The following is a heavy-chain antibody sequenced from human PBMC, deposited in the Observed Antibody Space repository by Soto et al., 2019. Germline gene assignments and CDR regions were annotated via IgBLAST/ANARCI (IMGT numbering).Heavy chain of an antibody. CDR3: AKDLGYNSSSPYFDY. Sequence: PGGSLRLSCAASGFTVSSNYRHWVRQAPGKGLEWVSGISWNSGRIGYADSVKGRFTISRDNAKNSLYLQMNSLRAEDTALYYCAKDLGYNSSSPYFDYWGQGTLVTVSS. V-gene: IGHV3-9*01. CDR1: GFTVSSNY. CDR2: ISWNSGRI. D-gene: IGHD6-6*01. J-gene: IGHJ4*02.